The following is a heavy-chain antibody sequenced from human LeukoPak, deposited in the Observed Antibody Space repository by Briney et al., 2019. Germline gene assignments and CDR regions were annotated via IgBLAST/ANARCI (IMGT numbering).Heavy chain of an antibody. CDR3: AKGTVAEYYYHMDV. Sequence: GGSLRLSCAASGFTFSSYAMHWVRQAPGKGLEWVAVISYDGSNKYYADSVKGRFTISRDNSKNTLYLQMNSLRAEDTAVYYCAKGTVAEYYYHMDVWGKGTTVTVSS. CDR2: ISYDGSNK. J-gene: IGHJ6*03. CDR1: GFTFSSYA. V-gene: IGHV3-30-3*01. D-gene: IGHD1-1*01.